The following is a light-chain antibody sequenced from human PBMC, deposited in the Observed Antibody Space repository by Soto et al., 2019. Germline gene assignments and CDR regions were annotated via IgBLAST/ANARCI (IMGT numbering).Light chain of an antibody. CDR2: GAS. Sequence: EIVLTQSPGTLSLSPGERATLSCRASQSLSAGYLAWYQQKPGQAPRLPIYGASSRATGIPDRFSGSGSGTDFTLTISRLEPEDFAVYYCQQYGNSPWTFGQGTKVDIK. V-gene: IGKV3-20*01. CDR3: QQYGNSPWT. CDR1: QSLSAGY. J-gene: IGKJ1*01.